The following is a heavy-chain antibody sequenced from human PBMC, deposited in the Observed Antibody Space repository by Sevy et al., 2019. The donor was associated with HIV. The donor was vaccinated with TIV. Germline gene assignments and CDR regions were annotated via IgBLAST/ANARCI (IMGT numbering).Heavy chain of an antibody. Sequence: GGSLRLSCSASGFTFSSYAMHWVRQAPGKGLEYVSAISRNGGSTYYADSVKGRFTISRDNSKNTLYLQMSSLRAEDTAVYYCVKGPPQYSSDPFDYWGQGTLVTVSS. V-gene: IGHV3-64D*06. CDR2: ISRNGGST. D-gene: IGHD6-19*01. CDR3: VKGPPQYSSDPFDY. J-gene: IGHJ4*02. CDR1: GFTFSSYA.